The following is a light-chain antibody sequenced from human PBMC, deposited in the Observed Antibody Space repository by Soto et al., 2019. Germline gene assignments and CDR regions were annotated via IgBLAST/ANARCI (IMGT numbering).Light chain of an antibody. V-gene: IGKV1-6*01. CDR1: QGIKYA. Sequence: AIQMTQSPSSLSASVGDRVTITCRASQGIKYAVGWYQQKPGKAPKLLIHVASTLQSGVPSRFRGSGYGTDFTLTISSLQPEDLATYYCLQNYNYPYTFGQGTKLEI. CDR3: LQNYNYPYT. CDR2: VAS. J-gene: IGKJ2*01.